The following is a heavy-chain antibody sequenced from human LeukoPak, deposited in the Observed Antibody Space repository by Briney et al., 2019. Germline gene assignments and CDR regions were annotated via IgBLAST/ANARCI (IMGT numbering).Heavy chain of an antibody. Sequence: PGGSLRLSCAASGFTFSSYAMSWVRQAPGKGLEWVSVVYSGGSTYYADSVKGRFTISRDNSKNTMYLQMNSLRAEDTAVYYCGVNSDYWGQGTLVTVSS. J-gene: IGHJ4*02. CDR1: GFTFSSYA. CDR2: VYSGGST. V-gene: IGHV3-53*01. CDR3: GVNSDY. D-gene: IGHD4-23*01.